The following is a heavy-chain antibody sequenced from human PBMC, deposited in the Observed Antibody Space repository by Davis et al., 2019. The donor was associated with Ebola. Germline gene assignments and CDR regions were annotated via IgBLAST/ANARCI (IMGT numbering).Heavy chain of an antibody. Sequence: GESLKISCAASGFTFSSYSMNWVRQAPGKGLEWVSYSGSDDTTYYADSVKGRFTISRDNAKNSLVLQMNSLGVDDTAVYYCARETPGIAVSGTPVGGLDVWGPGTTVSVSS. CDR1: GFTFSSYS. V-gene: IGHV3-48*01. D-gene: IGHD6-19*01. CDR3: ARETPGIAVSGTPVGGLDV. J-gene: IGHJ6*02. CDR2: SGSDDTT.